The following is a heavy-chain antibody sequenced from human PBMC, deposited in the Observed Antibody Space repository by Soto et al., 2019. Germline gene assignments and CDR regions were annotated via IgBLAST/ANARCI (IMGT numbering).Heavy chain of an antibody. V-gene: IGHV1-69*13. CDR3: ARGASARYCSGGSCYSYGMDV. J-gene: IGHJ6*02. CDR2: IIPIFGTA. Sequence: SVKVSCKASGGTFSSYAISWVRQAPGQGLEWMGGIIPIFGTANYAQKFQGRVTITADESTSTAYMELSSLRSEDTAVYYCARGASARYCSGGSCYSYGMDVWGQGTTVTVSS. CDR1: GGTFSSYA. D-gene: IGHD2-15*01.